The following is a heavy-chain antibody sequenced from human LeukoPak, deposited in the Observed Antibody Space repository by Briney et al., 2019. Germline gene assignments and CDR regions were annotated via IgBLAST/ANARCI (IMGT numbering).Heavy chain of an antibody. CDR2: INPNSGGT. CDR3: ARGGRGYSGYDYYYYYGMDV. Sequence: ASVKVSCKASGYTFTGYYMHWVRQAPGQGLEWMGWINPNSGGTNYAQKFQGRVTMTRDTSISTAYMELSRLRSEDTAVYYCARGGRGYSGYDYYYYYGMDVWGQGTTVTASS. V-gene: IGHV1-2*02. D-gene: IGHD5-12*01. J-gene: IGHJ6*02. CDR1: GYTFTGYY.